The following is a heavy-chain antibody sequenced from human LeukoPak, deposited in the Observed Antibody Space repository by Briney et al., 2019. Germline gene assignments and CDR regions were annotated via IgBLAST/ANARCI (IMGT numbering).Heavy chain of an antibody. CDR3: ARFVGGGLEWFGELFITDAFDI. CDR1: GFTFSKYW. J-gene: IGHJ3*02. D-gene: IGHD3-10*01. Sequence: PGGSLRLSCAASGFTFSKYWLHWVRQAPGKGLEWVSRINADDQSTSYADSVKGRFTISRDNAKNSLYLQMNSLRAEDTAVYYCARFVGGGLEWFGELFITDAFDIWGQGTMVTVSS. V-gene: IGHV3-74*01. CDR2: INADDQST.